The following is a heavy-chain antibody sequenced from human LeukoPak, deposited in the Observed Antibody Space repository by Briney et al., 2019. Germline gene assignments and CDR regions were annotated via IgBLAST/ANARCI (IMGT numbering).Heavy chain of an antibody. J-gene: IGHJ3*02. V-gene: IGHV1-69*13. CDR1: GYTLTELS. D-gene: IGHD3-10*01. Sequence: SVKVSCKVSGYTLTELSMHWVRQAPGQGLEWMGGIIPIFGTANYAQKFQGRVTITADESTSTAYMELSSLRSEDTAVYYCARGDRILLWFGELSANDAFDIWGQGTMVTVSS. CDR3: ARGDRILLWFGELSANDAFDI. CDR2: IIPIFGTA.